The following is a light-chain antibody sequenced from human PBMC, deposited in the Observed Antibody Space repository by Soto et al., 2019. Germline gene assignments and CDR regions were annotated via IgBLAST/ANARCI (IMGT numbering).Light chain of an antibody. CDR2: GAS. CDR3: QQDSSSCDTSMYT. CDR1: HRVSNY. J-gene: IGKJ2*01. V-gene: IGKV3D-15*01. Sequence: EIVMRQSPANRSGSAGERATLCWGGSHRVSNYLAWYQQRPGQAHRLLIYGASTRATGVPDRFSGSGSGREYTLTSTRLKPEDFAVYDCQQDSSSCDTSMYTFGQGTNVDIK.